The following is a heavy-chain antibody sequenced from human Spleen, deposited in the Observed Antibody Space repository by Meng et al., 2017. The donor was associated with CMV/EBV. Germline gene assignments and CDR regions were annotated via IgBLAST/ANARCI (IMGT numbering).Heavy chain of an antibody. D-gene: IGHD3-16*02. V-gene: IGHV3-23*01. CDR2: ISDTGDST. CDR3: AKDWVGDYIWGSYRAHLDH. Sequence: GESLKISCAASGFPFNSYALSWVRQAPGKGLEWVSGISDTGDSTHYADSVKGRFTISRDNSDDTLYLHMNSLRAEDTALYYCAKDWVGDYIWGSYRAHLDHWGQGTLVTVSS. J-gene: IGHJ4*02. CDR1: GFPFNSYA.